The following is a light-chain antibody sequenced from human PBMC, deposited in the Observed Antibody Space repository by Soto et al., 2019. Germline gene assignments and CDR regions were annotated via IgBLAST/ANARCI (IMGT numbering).Light chain of an antibody. CDR2: AAS. CDR3: QQYNHWHLP. Sequence: EVVTTHSPATLSVSPGERATLSCRASQGLCTNLAWYQQKRGQAPRLLIYAASTRATGVPGRFSGSGSGTDLTLTISSLQSEDFAVYYCQQYNHWHLPLGEGTKVHIK. J-gene: IGKJ1*01. CDR1: QGLCTN. V-gene: IGKV3-15*01.